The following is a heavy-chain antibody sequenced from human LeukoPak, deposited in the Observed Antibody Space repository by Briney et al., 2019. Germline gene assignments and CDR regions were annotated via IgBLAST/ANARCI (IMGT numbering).Heavy chain of an antibody. CDR2: ISSTSRYI. CDR3: TRAVAADDFSPGY. V-gene: IGHV3-21*01. J-gene: IGHJ4*02. Sequence: GGSLSLSCVASGFTFSGYSMNWVRQAPGKGLEWVSCISSTSRYIYYADSVKGRFTISRDNAKNSVYLQMNSLRAEDTAVYYCTRAVAADDFSPGYWGQGTLVTVSS. D-gene: IGHD3/OR15-3a*01. CDR1: GFTFSGYS.